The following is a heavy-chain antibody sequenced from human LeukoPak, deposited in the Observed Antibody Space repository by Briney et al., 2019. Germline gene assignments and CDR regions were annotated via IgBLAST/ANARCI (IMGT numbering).Heavy chain of an antibody. J-gene: IGHJ4*02. CDR2: IYYSGST. V-gene: IGHV4-59*01. CDR1: GGSIRSYY. CDR3: ARSTGDY. Sequence: SETLSLTCTVSGGSIRSYYWSWIRQPPGKGLEWIGYIYYSGSTNHNPSLKSRVTISVDTSKNQFSLKLSSVTAADTAVYYCARSTGDYWGQGTLVTVSS.